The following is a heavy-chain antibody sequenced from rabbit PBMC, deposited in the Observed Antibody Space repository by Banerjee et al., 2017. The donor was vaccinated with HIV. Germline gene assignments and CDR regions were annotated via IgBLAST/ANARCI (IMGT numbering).Heavy chain of an antibody. CDR2: IDAGSNGNT. CDR3: LRRWHSTDL. Sequence: QEQLEESGGDLVKPEGSLTLTCTASGFSFSSTYWICWVRQAPGKGLEWIACIDAGSNGNTYYASWAKGRFTVSKTSSTTVTLQMTSQTAADTATYFCLRRWHSTDLWGPGTLVTVS. CDR1: GFSFSSTYW. J-gene: IGHJ4*01. V-gene: IGHV1S45*01. D-gene: IGHD7-1*01.